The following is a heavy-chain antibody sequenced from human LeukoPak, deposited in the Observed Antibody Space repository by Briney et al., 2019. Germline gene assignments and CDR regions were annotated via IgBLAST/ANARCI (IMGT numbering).Heavy chain of an antibody. D-gene: IGHD3-10*01. Sequence: ASVKVSCKASGYTFTSYDINWVRQATGQGLEWMGWMNPNSGNTGYAQKFQGRVTITRNTSISTAYMELSSLRSEDTAVYYCARVDGYYYGSGPRSRFDPWGQGTLVTVSS. CDR2: MNPNSGNT. CDR1: GYTFTSYD. CDR3: ARVDGYYYGSGPRSRFDP. J-gene: IGHJ5*02. V-gene: IGHV1-8*03.